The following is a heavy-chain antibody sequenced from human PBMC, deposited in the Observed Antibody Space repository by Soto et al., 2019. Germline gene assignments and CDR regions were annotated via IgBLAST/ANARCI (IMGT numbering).Heavy chain of an antibody. V-gene: IGHV4-59*01. CDR3: ARNHAFDI. Sequence: QVQLHESGPGLVKPSETLSLTCTVSGGSISSYYWNWIRQPPGKGLEWIGYIYTGSTNYNPSLKSRVTISVDTSKNHFSLKLSSVTAADTAVYYCARNHAFDIWGQGTMVTVSS. CDR2: IYTGST. CDR1: GGSISSYY. J-gene: IGHJ3*02.